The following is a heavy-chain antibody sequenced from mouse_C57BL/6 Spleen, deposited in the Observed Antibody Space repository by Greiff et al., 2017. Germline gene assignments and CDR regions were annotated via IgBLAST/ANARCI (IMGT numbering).Heavy chain of an antibody. D-gene: IGHD2-4*01. CDR2: LWGDGST. J-gene: IGHJ1*03. CDR1: GFSLTSYG. Sequence: VKLVESGPGLVAPSQSLSITCTVSGFSLTSYGVSWVRQPPGKGLEWLGVLWGDGSTHYPSALISKLSLSKDNSKSQVFLKLNSRQTDDTATYYCAKEGGLRRWYFDVWGTGTTVTGSS. CDR3: AKEGGLRRWYFDV. V-gene: IGHV2-3*01.